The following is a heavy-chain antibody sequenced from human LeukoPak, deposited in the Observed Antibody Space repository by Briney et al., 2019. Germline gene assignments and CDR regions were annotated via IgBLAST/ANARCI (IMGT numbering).Heavy chain of an antibody. CDR1: GGSIISYY. CDR3: SRSLPGAVGAADL. V-gene: IGHV4-59*01. J-gene: IGHJ5*02. Sequence: SETLSLTCTVSGGSIISYYWSWIRQTPAKGLEWIAYIHSSGSTNYNPSLKSRVTISVDTSKNHFSLKVTSMTAADTGIYYCSRSLPGAVGAADLWGQGTLVTVSS. D-gene: IGHD6-13*01. CDR2: IHSSGST.